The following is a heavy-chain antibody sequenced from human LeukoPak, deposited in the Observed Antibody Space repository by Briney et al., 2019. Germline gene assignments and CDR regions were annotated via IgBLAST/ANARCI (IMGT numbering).Heavy chain of an antibody. CDR3: ARGRGSSWYFDY. CDR1: GYSFTNYL. CDR2: IYPGDSDT. Sequence: GESLNISCNGSGYSFTNYLIGWVRQMPGKGLEWMGMIYPGDSDTSYSPSFQGQVTISADKSNSPAYLKWSSVKASDTAMYYCARGRGSSWYFDYWGQGTLVTVSS. V-gene: IGHV5-51*01. D-gene: IGHD6-13*01. J-gene: IGHJ4*02.